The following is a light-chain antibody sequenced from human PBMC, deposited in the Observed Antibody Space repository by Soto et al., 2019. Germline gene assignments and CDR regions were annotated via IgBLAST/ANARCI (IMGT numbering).Light chain of an antibody. J-gene: IGKJ5*01. CDR3: QHRYTWPPA. Sequence: IVLTQAPATLSLSPGERATLSCRASQSVGIYLGWIKQRPGQAPRRLIYEASNRTADIPARFSGSGSGTDFTLTINNLAPEDFAVYYCQHRYTWPPAFGQVTRLEIK. CDR1: QSVGIY. V-gene: IGKV3-11*01. CDR2: EAS.